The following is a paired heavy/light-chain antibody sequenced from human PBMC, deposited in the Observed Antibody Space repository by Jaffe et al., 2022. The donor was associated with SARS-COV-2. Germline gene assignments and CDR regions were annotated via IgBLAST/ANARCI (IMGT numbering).Heavy chain of an antibody. CDR2: ISGGGAGT. V-gene: IGHV3-23*04. CDR3: VKQSLPEGNWYNWFDP. CDR1: GFIFRNYP. D-gene: IGHD1-1*01. Sequence: EVQLVDSGGGLVQPGGSLRLSCEASGFIFRNYPMAWVRQAPGKGLEWVSAISGGGAGTYYADSVKGRFTISRDDSRNSLFLLMNSLRAEDTAVYFCVKQSLPEGNWYNWFDPWAQGILVTVSS. J-gene: IGHJ5*02.
Light chain of an antibody. V-gene: IGKV1-5*03. CDR2: QAS. Sequence: DIQMTQSPSTLSASVGDRVTITCRASQSIDGRLAWYQQKPGKAPKLLIYQASSLESGVPSSFSGSGSGTEFTLTISSLQPDDFATYYCLQYNYYWTFGQGTKVEIK. CDR3: LQYNYYWT. J-gene: IGKJ1*01. CDR1: QSIDGR.